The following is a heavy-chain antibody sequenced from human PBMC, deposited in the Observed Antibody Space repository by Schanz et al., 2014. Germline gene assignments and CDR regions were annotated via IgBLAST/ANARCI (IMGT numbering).Heavy chain of an antibody. CDR3: VSQTGSPNY. CDR1: GFTASSHS. CDR2: ISYGTSYI. J-gene: IGHJ4*02. D-gene: IGHD6-13*01. V-gene: IGHV3-21*02. Sequence: EVQLVESGGGLVKPGGSLRLSCGVSGFTASSHSMNWVRQAPGKGLEWVSSISYGTSYIYYAESVKGRFTISRDNAKRSLFLQMNSLRVEDTAVYFCVSQTGSPNYWGQGTLVTVSS.